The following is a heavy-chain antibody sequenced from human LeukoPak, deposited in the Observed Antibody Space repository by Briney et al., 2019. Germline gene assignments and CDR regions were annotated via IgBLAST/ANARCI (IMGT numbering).Heavy chain of an antibody. V-gene: IGHV1-18*01. CDR2: ISPYNGNT. J-gene: IGHJ4*02. CDR1: GYTFTSYG. Sequence: ASVKVSCKASGYTFTSYGISWVRQAPGQGLEWMAWISPYNGNTNFAQRLQGRVTLTTDTSTSTAYMELRNLRSDDTAVYYCAKGVDDILTGFISTLYYNYWGQGTLVTVSS. D-gene: IGHD3-9*01. CDR3: AKGVDDILTGFISTLYYNY.